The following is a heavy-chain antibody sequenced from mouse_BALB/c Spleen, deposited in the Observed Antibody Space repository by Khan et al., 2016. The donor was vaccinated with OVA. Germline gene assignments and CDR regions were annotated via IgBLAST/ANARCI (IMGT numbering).Heavy chain of an antibody. CDR2: IWSDGST. CDR1: GFSLTSYG. CDR3: ARWFDGYSSLYAMDY. D-gene: IGHD2-3*01. Sequence: QVQLKESGPGLVAPSQSLSITCTVSGFSLTSYGVHWVRQPPGKGLEWLVVIWSDGSTNYNSVLKSRLSISKDNSTSQVFLKMNSLQTDDTAIYYCARWFDGYSSLYAMDYWGQGTSVTVSS. V-gene: IGHV2-6*02. J-gene: IGHJ4*01.